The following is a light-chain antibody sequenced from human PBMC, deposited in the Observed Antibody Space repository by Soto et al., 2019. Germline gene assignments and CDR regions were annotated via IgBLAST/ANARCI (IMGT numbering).Light chain of an antibody. CDR3: QQAYSFPLT. CDR2: GAS. J-gene: IGKJ4*01. V-gene: IGKV1-12*01. Sequence: DIQMTQSPSSVSASVGDRVTITCRASQGIRYWLAWYQQKPGKAPKILIKGASSLQTGDPSRFSGSGSGTDFSLTIISLQPEDAATYYCQQAYSFPLTLGGGTKVDIK. CDR1: QGIRYW.